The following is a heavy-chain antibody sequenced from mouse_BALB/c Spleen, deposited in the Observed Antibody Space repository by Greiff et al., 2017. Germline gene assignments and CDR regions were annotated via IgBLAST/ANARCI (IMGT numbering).Heavy chain of an antibody. D-gene: IGHD2-3*01. Sequence: VQLQQSGPGLVKPSQSLSLTCSVTGYSITSGYYWNWIRQFPGNKLEWMGYISYDGSNNYNPSLKNRISITRDTSKNQFFLKLNSVTTEDTATYYCARDPFYDGYYEYWGQGTTLTVSS. J-gene: IGHJ2*01. CDR3: ARDPFYDGYYEY. CDR2: ISYDGSN. CDR1: GYSITSGYY. V-gene: IGHV3-6*02.